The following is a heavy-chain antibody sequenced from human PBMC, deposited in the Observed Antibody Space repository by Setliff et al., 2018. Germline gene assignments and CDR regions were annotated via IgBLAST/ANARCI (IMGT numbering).Heavy chain of an antibody. D-gene: IGHD3-10*01. CDR1: GASITSGGFY. J-gene: IGHJ6*03. CDR3: ARSNMGNYYDSGRYYYYYYMDV. Sequence: ASETLSLTCSVSGASITSGGFYWTWIRQPAGKGLEWIGHISPSGSTTYNPSVKSRVTISLDTSKNQFFLKLTSVTAADTAVYYCARSNMGNYYDSGRYYYYYYMDVWGKGTTVTVSS. V-gene: IGHV4-61*09. CDR2: ISPSGST.